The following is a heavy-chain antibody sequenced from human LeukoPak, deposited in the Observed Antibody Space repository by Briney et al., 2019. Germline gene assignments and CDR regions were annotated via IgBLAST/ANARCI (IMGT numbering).Heavy chain of an antibody. D-gene: IGHD2-21*01. J-gene: IGHJ4*02. V-gene: IGHV3-21*01. CDR2: ISSSSSYI. CDR1: GFTFSSDS. Sequence: GGSLRLSCAASGFTFSSDSMNWVRQAPGKGLEWVSSISSSSSYIYYADSVKGRFTISRDNAKNSLYLQMNSLRAEDTAVYYCASIAEDGFDYWGQGTLVTVSS. CDR3: ASIAEDGFDY.